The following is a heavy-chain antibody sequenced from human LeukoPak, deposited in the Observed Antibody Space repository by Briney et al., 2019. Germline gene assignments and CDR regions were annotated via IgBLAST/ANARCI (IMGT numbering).Heavy chain of an antibody. CDR3: AYSSGWDAEYFQH. CDR1: GGSVNGYY. D-gene: IGHD6-25*01. V-gene: IGHV4-59*02. J-gene: IGHJ1*01. Sequence: SETLSLTCTVSGGSVNGYYWNWIRQPPGKGLEWIGYIYFSGSTNYNPSLKSRVTISVDTSKNRFSLKLSSVNAADTAVYYCAYSSGWDAEYFQHWGQGTLVTVSS. CDR2: IYFSGST.